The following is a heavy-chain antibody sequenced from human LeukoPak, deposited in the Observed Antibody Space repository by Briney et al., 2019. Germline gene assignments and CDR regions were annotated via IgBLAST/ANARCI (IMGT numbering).Heavy chain of an antibody. CDR2: INPNNGDT. CDR1: GYXFTGYY. D-gene: IGHD4-17*01. Sequence: ASVKVSCKASGYXFTGYYIHWVRQAPGQGLEWMGCINPNNGDTNYAQKFQGRVTMTRDTSISTAYMELSRLRSDDTAVYYCARDSTRVNFHYWGQGSLATVSS. CDR3: ARDSTRVNFHY. V-gene: IGHV1-2*02. J-gene: IGHJ4*02.